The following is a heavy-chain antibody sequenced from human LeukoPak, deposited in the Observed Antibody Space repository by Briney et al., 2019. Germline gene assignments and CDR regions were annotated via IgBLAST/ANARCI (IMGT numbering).Heavy chain of an antibody. CDR2: INPNSGDT. D-gene: IGHD6-19*01. Sequence: GASVKVSCKASGYTFTGYYMHWVRQAPGQGLEWVGWINPNSGDTNYAQKFRGRVTVTRDTSISTAYMELSRLRSDDTAVYYCARVGSSGWYVHPTLDYWGQGTLLTVSS. J-gene: IGHJ4*02. V-gene: IGHV1-2*02. CDR1: GYTFTGYY. CDR3: ARVGSSGWYVHPTLDY.